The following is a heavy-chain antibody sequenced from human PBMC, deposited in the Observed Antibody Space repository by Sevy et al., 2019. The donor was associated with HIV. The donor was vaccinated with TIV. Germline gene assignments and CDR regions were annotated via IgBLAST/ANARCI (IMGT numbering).Heavy chain of an antibody. J-gene: IGHJ4*02. D-gene: IGHD3-10*01. CDR1: GFTFSSYD. CDR3: ARGYGSGSSTFDY. V-gene: IGHV3-13*01. Sequence: GGFLRLSCAASGFTFSSYDMHWVRQATGKGLEWVSAIGTAGDTYYPGSVKGRFTISRENAKNSLYLQMNSLRAGDTAVYYCARGYGSGSSTFDYWGQGTLVTVSS. CDR2: IGTAGDT.